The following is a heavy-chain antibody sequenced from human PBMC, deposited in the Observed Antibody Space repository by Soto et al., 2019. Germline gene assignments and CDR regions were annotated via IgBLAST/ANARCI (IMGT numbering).Heavy chain of an antibody. CDR3: ARSYCLAISCYSGYSAY. D-gene: IGHD2-2*02. Sequence: GKGLEWMGRIDPRDAYTNYSPSFQGHVTISVDKSDNTSYLQWNSLKASDSAMYFCARSYCLAISCYSGYSAYWGRGTLVTVSS. CDR2: IDPRDAYT. V-gene: IGHV5-10-1*01. J-gene: IGHJ4*01.